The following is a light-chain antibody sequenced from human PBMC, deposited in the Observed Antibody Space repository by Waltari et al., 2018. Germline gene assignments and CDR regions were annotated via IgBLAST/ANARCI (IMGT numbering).Light chain of an antibody. CDR2: GAS. J-gene: IGKJ4*01. CDR3: QQYSNWPPLT. CDR1: QSVSTN. Sequence: EIVMTQSPATLYVSPGERATLHCRASQSVSTNLAWYQQKPGQAPRLIIYGASTRATGVPARFSGSVSGTEFTLTISSLQSEDFAVYHCQQYSNWPPLTFGGGTTVEIK. V-gene: IGKV3-15*01.